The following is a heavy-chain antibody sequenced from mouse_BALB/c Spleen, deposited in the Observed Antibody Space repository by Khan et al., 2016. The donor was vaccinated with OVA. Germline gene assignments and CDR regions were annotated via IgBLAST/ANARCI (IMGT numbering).Heavy chain of an antibody. V-gene: IGHV1-77*01. CDR2: IYPRSGNT. Sequence: QVQLQQSGAELARPGASVKLSCKASGYTFTDYYINWVKQRTGQGLEWIGEIYPRSGNTYYNEKFKGKATLTADKSSSIAYMQLSSLTSEDSAVYFCARRNYFGYTFADWGQRTLVTVSA. CDR1: GYTFTDYY. J-gene: IGHJ3*01. D-gene: IGHD1-2*01. CDR3: ARRNYFGYTFAD.